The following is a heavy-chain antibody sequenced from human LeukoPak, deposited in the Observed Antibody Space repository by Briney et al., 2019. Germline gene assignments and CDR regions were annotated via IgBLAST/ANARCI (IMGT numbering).Heavy chain of an antibody. Sequence: PGGSLRLSCAASGFTFSSYGMHWVRQAPGKGLERVAFIRYDGSNKYYADSVKGRFTISRDNSKNTLYLQMNSLRADDTAVYYCAKLSPSPNYGSFAFDVWGQGTMVTVSS. CDR1: GFTFSSYG. V-gene: IGHV3-30*02. CDR2: IRYDGSNK. D-gene: IGHD3-10*01. J-gene: IGHJ3*01. CDR3: AKLSPSPNYGSFAFDV.